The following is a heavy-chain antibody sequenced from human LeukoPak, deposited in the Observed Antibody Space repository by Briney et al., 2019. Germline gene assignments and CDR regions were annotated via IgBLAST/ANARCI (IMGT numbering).Heavy chain of an antibody. CDR1: GFTLSTYA. D-gene: IGHD6-13*01. CDR2: ISAGGGST. J-gene: IGHJ5*02. V-gene: IGHV3-23*01. CDR3: AKSPRSAADNWFDP. Sequence: GGSLRLSRAASGFTLSTYAMNWVRQAPGKGLEWVSGISAGGGSTYYADSVKGRFTISRDNSKNTLYLQMNSLTVEDTAVYYCAKSPRSAADNWFDPWGQGTLVTVSS.